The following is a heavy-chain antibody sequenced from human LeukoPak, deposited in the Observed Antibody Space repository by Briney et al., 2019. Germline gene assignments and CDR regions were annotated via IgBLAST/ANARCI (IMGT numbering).Heavy chain of an antibody. D-gene: IGHD6-19*01. CDR1: GESVSSKNGA. J-gene: IGHJ4*02. Sequence: SQTLSLTCDISGESVSSKNGAWNWIRQSPSRGLEWLGRTYYRSKWYTDYAVSMNGRITISPDTSKNQFSLQLNSVTPDDTAVYYCARDLGTSGWHTFDYWGQGTLVTVSS. V-gene: IGHV6-1*01. CDR3: ARDLGTSGWHTFDY. CDR2: TYYRSKWYT.